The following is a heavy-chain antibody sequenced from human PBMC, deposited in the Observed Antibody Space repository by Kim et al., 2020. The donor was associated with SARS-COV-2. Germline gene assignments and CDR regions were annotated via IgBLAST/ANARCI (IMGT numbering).Heavy chain of an antibody. CDR3: ASGRLIYY. J-gene: IGHJ4*01. CDR2: ITWNNNTI. Sequence: GGSLRLSCAASGFTFDDYAMHWVRQAPGEGLQWVSRITWNNNTIGYADSVKGRFTISRDNAQNSLYLEMNSLRVEDTAFYYCASGRLIYYWGHGTLVTVS. V-gene: IGHV3-9*01. CDR1: GFTFDDYA. D-gene: IGHD2-21*01.